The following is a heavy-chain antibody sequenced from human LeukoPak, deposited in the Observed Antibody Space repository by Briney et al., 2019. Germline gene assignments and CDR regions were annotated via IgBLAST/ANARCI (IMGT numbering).Heavy chain of an antibody. J-gene: IGHJ5*02. V-gene: IGHV3-74*01. Sequence: GGSLRLSCAASGFTFSRYWMHWVRQAPGKGLVWVARINSDGISTSYADSVKGRFTISRDNAKNTLYLQMNSLRAEDTAVYSSAGETGTGFDPWGQGTLVTVS. CDR3: AGETGTGFDP. D-gene: IGHD1-7*01. CDR1: GFTFSRYW. CDR2: INSDGIST.